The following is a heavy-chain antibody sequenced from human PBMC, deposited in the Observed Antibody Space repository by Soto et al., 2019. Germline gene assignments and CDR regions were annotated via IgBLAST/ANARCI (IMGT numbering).Heavy chain of an antibody. D-gene: IGHD6-19*01. Sequence: GSLRLSCAASGFTFSSYNFNWVRQAPGKGLEWVSSISSNSHYIYYTDSVKGRFTISRDSAKNSLYLQMNSLRVEDTAVYYCARVRWKGSDWSFDYWGQGTLVTVSS. CDR2: ISSNSHYI. V-gene: IGHV3-21*01. CDR1: GFTFSSYN. CDR3: ARVRWKGSDWSFDY. J-gene: IGHJ4*02.